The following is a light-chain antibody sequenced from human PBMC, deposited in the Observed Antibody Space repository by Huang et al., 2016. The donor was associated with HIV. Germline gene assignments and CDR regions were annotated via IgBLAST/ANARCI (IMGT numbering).Light chain of an antibody. Sequence: EIVMTQSPATLSLSPGERATLSCRASPSVSSNLAWYQQKPGQAPRLLIYAASTRATGIPARFSGSGSGTEFTLTISSLQSEDFAVYYCQQYNNWPRTFGQGTKVEIK. J-gene: IGKJ1*01. V-gene: IGKV3-15*01. CDR3: QQYNNWPRT. CDR1: PSVSSN. CDR2: AAS.